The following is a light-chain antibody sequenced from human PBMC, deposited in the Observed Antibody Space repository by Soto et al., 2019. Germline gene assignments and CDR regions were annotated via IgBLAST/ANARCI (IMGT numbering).Light chain of an antibody. J-gene: IGKJ2*01. Sequence: EVVLTQSPATPSLSPGARATLSCRASQSVSSHFAWYQQKPGQAPRLLIYDTSNRATGIPARFSGSGSGTDFTLTISSLEPEDFAVYYCQQRSNWPMYTFGQGTKLEIK. V-gene: IGKV3-11*01. CDR2: DTS. CDR3: QQRSNWPMYT. CDR1: QSVSSH.